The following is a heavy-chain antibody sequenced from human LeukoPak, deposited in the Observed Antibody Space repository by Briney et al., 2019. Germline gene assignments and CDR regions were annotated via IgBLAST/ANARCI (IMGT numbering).Heavy chain of an antibody. Sequence: SETLSLTCTVSGGSISSYYWSWIRQPPGKGLEWIGYIYYSGSTNHNPSLKSRVTISVDTSKNQFSLRLSSVTAADTAVYYCARAAAYYYYYMDVWGKGTTVTVSS. D-gene: IGHD6-25*01. J-gene: IGHJ6*03. CDR1: GGSISSYY. CDR2: IYYSGST. V-gene: IGHV4-59*08. CDR3: ARAAAYYYYYMDV.